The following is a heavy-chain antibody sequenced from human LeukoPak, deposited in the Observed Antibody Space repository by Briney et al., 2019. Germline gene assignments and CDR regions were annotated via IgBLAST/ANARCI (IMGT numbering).Heavy chain of an antibody. V-gene: IGHV3-7*01. CDR2: IKQDGSEK. D-gene: IGHD2-2*01. Sequence: GGSLRLSCAASGFTFSSYWMSWVRQAPGKGLEWVANIKQDGSEKYYVDSVKGRFTISRDNAKNSLYLQMNSLRAEDTAVYYCARDPGSSVVLHAFDIWGQGTMVTVSS. CDR1: GFTFSSYW. CDR3: ARDPGSSVVLHAFDI. J-gene: IGHJ3*02.